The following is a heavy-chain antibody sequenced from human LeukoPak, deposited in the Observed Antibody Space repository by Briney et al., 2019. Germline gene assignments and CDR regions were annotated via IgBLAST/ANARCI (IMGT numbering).Heavy chain of an antibody. CDR3: ARDRYYDSSGYE. Sequence: ASVKVSCKASGYTFTGFYIHWVRQAPGQGLEWMAWINPRNGGSHSAQKFQGRVTMTRDMSTSTVYMELSSLRSEDTAVYYCARDRYYDSSGYEWGQGTLVTVSS. CDR1: GYTFTGFY. CDR2: INPRNGGS. V-gene: IGHV1-2*02. J-gene: IGHJ4*02. D-gene: IGHD3-22*01.